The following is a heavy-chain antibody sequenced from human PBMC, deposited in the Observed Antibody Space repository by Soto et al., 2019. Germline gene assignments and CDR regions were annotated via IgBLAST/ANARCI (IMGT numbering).Heavy chain of an antibody. CDR3: ARDLLTYDFWSGYYGFDY. Sequence: SVKVSCKASGGTFSSYAISWVRRAPGQGLEWMGGIIPIFGTANYAQKFQGRVTITADESTSTAYMELNSLRSEDTAVYYCARDLLTYDFWSGYYGFDYWGQGTLVTVSS. CDR2: IIPIFGTA. J-gene: IGHJ4*02. V-gene: IGHV1-69*13. D-gene: IGHD3-3*01. CDR1: GGTFSSYA.